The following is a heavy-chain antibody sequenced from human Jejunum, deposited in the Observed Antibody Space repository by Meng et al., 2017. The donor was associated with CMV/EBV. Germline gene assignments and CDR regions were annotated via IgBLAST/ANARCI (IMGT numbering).Heavy chain of an antibody. D-gene: IGHD3-3*01. Sequence: TNYVSGWVRQAPGQGLEWLGGIIPILGVANYAQKFQGRITITADKSTSTAYMELSSLRSEDTAVFYCASGTIFGVVTPYYYGLDVWGQGTTVTVSS. CDR3: ASGTIFGVVTPYYYGLDV. J-gene: IGHJ6*02. CDR1: TNYV. V-gene: IGHV1-69*10. CDR2: IIPILGVA.